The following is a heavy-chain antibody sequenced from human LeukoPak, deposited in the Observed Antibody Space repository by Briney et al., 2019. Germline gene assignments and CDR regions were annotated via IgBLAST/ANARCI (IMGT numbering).Heavy chain of an antibody. J-gene: IGHJ4*02. D-gene: IGHD4-17*01. CDR1: GFTFSSYW. Sequence: GGSLKLSCAASGFTFSSYWMSWVRQAPGKGLEWVANIKEDGSEMYYVDSVKGRFTISRDNAKNSLYLQMNSLRAEDTAVYYCARVGRLQYGDYVAFDYWGQGALVTVSS. CDR2: IKEDGSEM. CDR3: ARVGRLQYGDYVAFDY. V-gene: IGHV3-7*03.